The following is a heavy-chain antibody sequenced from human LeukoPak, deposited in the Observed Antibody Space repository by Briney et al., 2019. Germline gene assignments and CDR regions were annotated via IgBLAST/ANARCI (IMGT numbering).Heavy chain of an antibody. CDR2: INHSGST. D-gene: IGHD2-2*01. CDR1: GGSFSGYY. J-gene: IGHJ5*02. Sequence: PSETLSLTCAVYGGSFSGYYWSWIRQPPGKGLEWIGEINHSGSTNYNPSLKSRVTISVDTSKNQFSLQLSSVTAADTAVYYCARGAIVVVPAAIRHWFDPWGQGTLVTVSS. CDR3: ARGAIVVVPAAIRHWFDP. V-gene: IGHV4-34*01.